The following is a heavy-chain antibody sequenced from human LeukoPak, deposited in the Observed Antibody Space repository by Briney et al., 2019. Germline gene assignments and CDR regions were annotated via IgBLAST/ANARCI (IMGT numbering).Heavy chain of an antibody. D-gene: IGHD6-19*01. J-gene: IGHJ4*02. CDR3: ARVWQWLTWGPSDY. Sequence: ASVKVSCKASGYTFTSYGISWVRQAPGQGLEWMGWISAYNGNTNYAQKLQGRVTMTTDTSTSTAYMELRSLRSDDTAVYYCARVWQWLTWGPSDYWGQGTLVTVSS. V-gene: IGHV1-18*01. CDR1: GYTFTSYG. CDR2: ISAYNGNT.